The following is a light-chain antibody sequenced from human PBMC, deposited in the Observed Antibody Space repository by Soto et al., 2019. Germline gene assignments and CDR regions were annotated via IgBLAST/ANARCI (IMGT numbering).Light chain of an antibody. J-gene: IGKJ1*01. V-gene: IGKV3-20*01. Sequence: EIVLTQSPGTLSLSPGERATLSCRASQSVSSSYLAWYQQKPGQAPRLLIYGASSRATCIPDRFSGSGSGTDFTLTISRLEPEDFAVYSCQQYGSSRTFGQGTKVDIK. CDR1: QSVSSSY. CDR3: QQYGSSRT. CDR2: GAS.